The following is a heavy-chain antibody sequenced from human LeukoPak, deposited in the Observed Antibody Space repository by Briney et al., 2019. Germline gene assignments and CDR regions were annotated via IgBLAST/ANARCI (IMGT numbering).Heavy chain of an antibody. J-gene: IGHJ4*02. Sequence: SETPSLTCTVSGGSISSYYWSWIRQPPGKGLEWIGNIYNSKSSNYNPSLKSRVTISVDSSKKQFSLKLFSVTAADTAVYYCARQGGYASPFDYWGQGTLVTVSS. V-gene: IGHV4-59*08. CDR1: GGSISSYY. CDR3: ARQGGYASPFDY. CDR2: IYNSKSS. D-gene: IGHD5-12*01.